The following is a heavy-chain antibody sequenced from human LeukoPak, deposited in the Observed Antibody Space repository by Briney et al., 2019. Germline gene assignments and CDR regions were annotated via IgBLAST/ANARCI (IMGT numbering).Heavy chain of an antibody. CDR3: ARPPSHSSSALIFDY. J-gene: IGHJ4*02. V-gene: IGHV3-48*01. Sequence: PGGSLRLSCAASGFTFNSYSTSWVRQAPGKGLEWVSYISGGTGTIYYADSVKGRFTISRDNAKNSLFLQMNSLRAEDTAVYYCARPPSHSSSALIFDYWGQGTLVTVSS. CDR1: GFTFNSYS. CDR2: ISGGTGTI. D-gene: IGHD2-15*01.